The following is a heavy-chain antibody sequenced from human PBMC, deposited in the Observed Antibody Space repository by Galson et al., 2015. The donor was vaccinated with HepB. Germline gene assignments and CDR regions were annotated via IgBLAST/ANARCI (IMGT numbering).Heavy chain of an antibody. D-gene: IGHD3-10*01. Sequence: SLRLSCATSGLTFDDYTLHWVRQRPGKGLEWVSSVSWNSDKGAYADSVKGRFTISRDSATNSLYLEMTSLRAEDTALYHCTKEMRPRGHFFEWAIDYWGHGTLVTVSS. V-gene: IGHV3-9*01. CDR3: TKEMRPRGHFFEWAIDY. CDR2: VSWNSDKG. J-gene: IGHJ4*01. CDR1: GLTFDDYT.